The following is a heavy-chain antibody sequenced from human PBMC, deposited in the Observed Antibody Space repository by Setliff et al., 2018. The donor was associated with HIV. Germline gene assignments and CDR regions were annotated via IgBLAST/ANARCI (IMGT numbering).Heavy chain of an antibody. J-gene: IGHJ6*02. V-gene: IGHV4-34*01. CDR3: ARHKVSTTLGGLVSDYFYYGMDI. D-gene: IGHD3-16*01. CDR2: INHSGST. CDR1: GGSFSSYY. Sequence: PSETLSLTCAVYGGSFSSYYWIWIRQPPGKGLEWIGEINHSGSTSDSGTPNYNPSLKSRVTITLDTSKNQFSLKVTSLTAADTAEYYCARHKVSTTLGGLVSDYFYYGMDIWGQGTTVTVSS.